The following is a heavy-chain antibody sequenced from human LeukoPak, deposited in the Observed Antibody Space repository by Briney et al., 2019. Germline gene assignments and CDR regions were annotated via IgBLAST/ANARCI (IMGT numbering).Heavy chain of an antibody. V-gene: IGHV4-61*02. CDR1: GGSISSGSYY. J-gene: IGHJ5*02. CDR3: AKVAVVNPTAYDFWSGYYAGFDP. Sequence: PSETLSLXCTVSGGSISSGSYYWSWIRQPAGKGLEWIGRIYTSGITNYNPSLKSRVTISVDTSKNQFSLKLSSVTAADTAVYYCAKVAVVNPTAYDFWSGYYAGFDPWGQGTLVTVSS. D-gene: IGHD3-3*01. CDR2: IYTSGIT.